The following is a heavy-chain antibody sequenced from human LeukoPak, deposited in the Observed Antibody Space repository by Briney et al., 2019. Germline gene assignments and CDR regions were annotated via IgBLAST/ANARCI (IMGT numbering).Heavy chain of an antibody. V-gene: IGHV3-30*02. CDR2: IRYDGSNK. Sequence: GGSLRLSCAASGFTFSSYGMHWVRQAPGKGLEWVAFIRYDGSNKYYTDSVNGRFTISRDNSKNTLYLQMNSLRAEDTAVYYCANSVEMDKINGFDYWGQGTLVTVSS. CDR1: GFTFSSYG. J-gene: IGHJ4*02. D-gene: IGHD5-24*01. CDR3: ANSVEMDKINGFDY.